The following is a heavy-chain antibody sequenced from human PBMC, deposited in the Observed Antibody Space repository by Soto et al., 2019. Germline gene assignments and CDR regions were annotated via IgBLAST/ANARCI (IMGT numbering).Heavy chain of an antibody. CDR3: ARDDGLLWFGEYLYYFDY. D-gene: IGHD3-10*01. J-gene: IGHJ4*02. Sequence: EVQLVESGGGLVKPGGSLRLSCAASGFTFSSYSMNWVRQAPGKGLEWVSSISSSSSYIYYADSVKGRFTISTDNAKNSLYLQMNSLRAEDTAVYYCARDDGLLWFGEYLYYFDYWGQGTLVTVSS. CDR2: ISSSSSYI. CDR1: GFTFSSYS. V-gene: IGHV3-21*01.